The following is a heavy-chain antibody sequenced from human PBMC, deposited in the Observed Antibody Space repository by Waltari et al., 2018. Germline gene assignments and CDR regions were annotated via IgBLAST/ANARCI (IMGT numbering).Heavy chain of an antibody. CDR1: GFTFTSHW. CDR3: VRGYGGDVY. Sequence: EVQLVESGGGLVQPGGSLRLSCAASGFTFTSHWMHWVRQGPGKGLEGVSRLNYDGSSTYYADFVKGRFTISRDNAKNTLYLQMNSLRAEDTGVYYCVRGYGGDVYWGQGTLVTVSS. CDR2: LNYDGSST. V-gene: IGHV3-74*01. D-gene: IGHD2-21*02. J-gene: IGHJ4*02.